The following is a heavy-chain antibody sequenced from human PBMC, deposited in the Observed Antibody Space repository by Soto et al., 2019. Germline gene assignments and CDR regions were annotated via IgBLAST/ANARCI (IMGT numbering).Heavy chain of an antibody. CDR1: GFTFSNYG. V-gene: IGHV3-33*01. J-gene: IGHJ4*02. D-gene: IGHD3-10*01. CDR3: AREGSGSAFDY. CDR2: MWYDGSDK. Sequence: QVQLVESGGGVVQPGRSLRLSCASSGFTFSNYGMHWVRQAPGKGLEWVADMWYDGSDKFYADSVKGRFTISRDISKNTLYLQMNSLRGEDTAVYYCAREGSGSAFDYWGQGTLVTVSS.